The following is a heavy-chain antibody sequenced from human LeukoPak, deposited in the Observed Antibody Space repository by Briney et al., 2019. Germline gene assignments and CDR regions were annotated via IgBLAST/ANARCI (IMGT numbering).Heavy chain of an antibody. D-gene: IGHD3-10*01. J-gene: IGHJ3*02. CDR2: IYYSETT. CDR3: ARLGARTMGRGVKRGFDI. CDR1: GDSITNDDYY. V-gene: IGHV4-39*01. Sequence: PSETLSLTCTVSGDSITNDDYYWGWVRQPPGKGLEWIGIIYYSETTYYNPSLKSRVSISVDRPKNKFSLNLRYVTAADTSVYYCARLGARTMGRGVKRGFDIWGQGTMVTVSS.